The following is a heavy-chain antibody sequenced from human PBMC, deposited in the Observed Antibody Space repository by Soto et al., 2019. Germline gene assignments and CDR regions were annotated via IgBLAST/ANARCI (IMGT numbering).Heavy chain of an antibody. Sequence: QITLKESGPTLVKPTQTLTLTCTVSEFSLSSTGVGVGWIRQPPGKALEWLALIYWDDDKRYSPSLTSRLAXTXDXXNKQVVLTTTTMDPVETGTYYGSRTYPATGTTFDYWGQGTRVTVSS. J-gene: IGHJ4*02. CDR1: EFSLSSTGVG. V-gene: IGHV2-5*02. CDR2: IYWDDDK. D-gene: IGHD1-1*01. CDR3: SRTYPATGTTFDY.